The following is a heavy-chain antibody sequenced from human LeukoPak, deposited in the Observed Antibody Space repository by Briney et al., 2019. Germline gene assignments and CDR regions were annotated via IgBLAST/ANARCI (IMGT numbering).Heavy chain of an antibody. J-gene: IGHJ4*02. D-gene: IGHD2-15*01. V-gene: IGHV3-23*01. Sequence: GGSLRLSCAVSGFTFSSYAMSWVRQAPGKGLEWVSAISGSGGSTYYADSVKGRFTISRDNSKNTLYLQMNSLRAEDTAVYYCASLGYCSGGSCYYFDYWGQGTLVTVSS. CDR3: ASLGYCSGGSCYYFDY. CDR2: ISGSGGST. CDR1: GFTFSSYA.